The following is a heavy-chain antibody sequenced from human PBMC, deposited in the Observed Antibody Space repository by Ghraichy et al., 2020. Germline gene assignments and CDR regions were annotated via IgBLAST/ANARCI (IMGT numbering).Heavy chain of an antibody. CDR2: VKPDGGEK. J-gene: IGHJ3*01. CDR1: GFMFSSYW. D-gene: IGHD1-1*01. CDR3: AKCRGTTWNDALDV. V-gene: IGHV3-7*01. Sequence: GGSLRLSCAVSGFMFSSYWVTWVRQAPGKGLEWVANVKPDGGEKNYVGSVKGRFTISRDNAKKSLYLQMNSLRAEDTAVYYCAKCRGTTWNDALDVWGQGTMVTVSS.